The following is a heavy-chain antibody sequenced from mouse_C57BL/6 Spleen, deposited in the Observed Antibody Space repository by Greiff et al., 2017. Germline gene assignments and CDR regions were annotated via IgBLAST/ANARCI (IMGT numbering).Heavy chain of an antibody. J-gene: IGHJ3*01. D-gene: IGHD1-1*01. V-gene: IGHV1-69*01. CDR2: IDPADGYT. Sequence: VQLQQPGAELVMPGASVKLSCKASGYNFTSDWMHWVKQRPGQGLEWIGKIDPADGYTKYNQKFKGKATLTVDTSSSTAYMQLSSLTSEDSAVYYCARGDYYGSYYGFAYWGHATLVTVSA. CDR3: ARGDYYGSYYGFAY. CDR1: GYNFTSDW.